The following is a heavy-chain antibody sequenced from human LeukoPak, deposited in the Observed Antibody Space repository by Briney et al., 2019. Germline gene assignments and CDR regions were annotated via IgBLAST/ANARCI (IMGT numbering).Heavy chain of an antibody. CDR3: ARDRPSGWALDS. Sequence: GGSLRLSCAASGFTFSGFWMAWVRQAPGKGLEWVANIKPDGSQKYYVDSVKDRFFISRDSAANSLYLQMNSLRAEDTAVYYCARDRPSGWALDSWGQGTLVTVSS. CDR2: IKPDGSQK. D-gene: IGHD6-25*01. J-gene: IGHJ4*02. CDR1: GFTFSGFW. V-gene: IGHV3-7*01.